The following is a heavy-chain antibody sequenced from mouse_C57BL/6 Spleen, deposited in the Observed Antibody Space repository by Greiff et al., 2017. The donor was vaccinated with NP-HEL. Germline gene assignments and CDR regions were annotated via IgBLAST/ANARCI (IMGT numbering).Heavy chain of an antibody. CDR1: GYAFSSYW. CDR2: IYPGGGDT. Sequence: QVQLKQSGAELVKPGASVKISCKASGYAFSSYWMNWVKQRPGKGLEWIGPIYPGGGDTNYNGKIKGKATLTADKSSSTAYMQLSSLTSEDSAVYFCARRWLLHYYFDYWGQGTTLTVSS. J-gene: IGHJ2*01. D-gene: IGHD2-3*01. V-gene: IGHV1-80*01. CDR3: ARRWLLHYYFDY.